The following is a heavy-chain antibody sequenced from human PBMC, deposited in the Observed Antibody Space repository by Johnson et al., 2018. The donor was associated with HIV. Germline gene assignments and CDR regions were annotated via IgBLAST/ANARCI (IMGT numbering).Heavy chain of an antibody. CDR2: INWNGDST. J-gene: IGHJ3*02. D-gene: IGHD3-10*01. CDR1: GFTFDDYG. Sequence: VQLVESGGGVVRPGGSLRLSCAASGFTFDDYGMSWVRQVPGKGLEWVSGINWNGDSTGYADSVKGRFTISRDNAKKSLFLQMNSLRAEDTAVYYCARASYYYGSADIWGQGTMVTVSS. CDR3: ARASYYYGSADI. V-gene: IGHV3-20*04.